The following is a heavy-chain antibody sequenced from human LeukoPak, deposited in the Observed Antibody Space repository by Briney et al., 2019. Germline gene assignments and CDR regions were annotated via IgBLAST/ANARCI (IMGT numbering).Heavy chain of an antibody. V-gene: IGHV4-39*07. J-gene: IGHJ4*02. CDR3: ARGAQYYDILTGWIFDY. CDR2: IYYSGST. Sequence: SETLSLTCTVSAGFVSNSNYYWGWIRQPPGKGLEWIGSIYYSGSTYYNPSLESRVTISVDTSKNQFSLNLSSVTAADTAVYYCARGAQYYDILTGWIFDYWGQGTLVTVSS. CDR1: AGFVSNSNYY. D-gene: IGHD3-9*01.